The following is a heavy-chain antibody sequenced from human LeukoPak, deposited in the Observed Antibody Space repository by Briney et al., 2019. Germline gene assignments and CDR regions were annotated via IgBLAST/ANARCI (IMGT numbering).Heavy chain of an antibody. D-gene: IGHD5-18*01. CDR1: GFTFRSYA. Sequence: GGSLRLSCAASGFTFRSYAMSWVRQAPGKGLEWVSCISGSGDSTYKADSVKGRFTISRDNSKNTVYLQMNSLRAEDTAVYYCAKNSYGLLDYWGQGTLVTVSS. J-gene: IGHJ4*02. V-gene: IGHV3-23*01. CDR2: ISGSGDST. CDR3: AKNSYGLLDY.